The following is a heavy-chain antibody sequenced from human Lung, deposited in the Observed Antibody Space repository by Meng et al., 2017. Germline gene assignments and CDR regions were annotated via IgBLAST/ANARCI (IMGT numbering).Heavy chain of an antibody. CDR1: GGLISNADYY. V-gene: IGHV4-30-4*01. CDR3: ARVGACSGGSCYFRLFDY. D-gene: IGHD2-15*01. J-gene: IGHJ4*02. CDR2: IYYSGST. Sequence: QVQLQESGPGLVKPSQTLSLTCTVSGGLISNADYYWSWIRQPPGNGLEWIGYIYYSGSTYYNPSLKSRVTMSVDTSKNQFSLKLSSVTDADTVVYYCARVGACSGGSCYFRLFDYWGQGMLVTVSS.